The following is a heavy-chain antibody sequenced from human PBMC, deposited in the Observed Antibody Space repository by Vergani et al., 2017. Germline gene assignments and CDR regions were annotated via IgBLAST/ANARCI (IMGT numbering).Heavy chain of an antibody. CDR3: AKGNRYYDFWSGYPDYYYYGMDV. CDR2: ISGSGGST. Sequence: EVQLLESGGGLVQPGGSLRLSCAASGFTFSSYAMSWVRQAPGKGLEWVSAISGSGGSTYYADSVKGRFTISRDNSKNTLYLQMNSLRAEDTAVYYCAKGNRYYDFWSGYPDYYYYGMDVWGQGTTVTVSS. D-gene: IGHD3-3*01. CDR1: GFTFSSYA. V-gene: IGHV3-23*01. J-gene: IGHJ6*02.